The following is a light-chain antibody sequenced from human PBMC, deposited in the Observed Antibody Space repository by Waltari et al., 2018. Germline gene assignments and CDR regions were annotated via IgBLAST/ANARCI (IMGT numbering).Light chain of an antibody. J-gene: IGKJ4*01. CDR1: QTINTY. Sequence: DMQLTQSPSSLSASVGDRVTVTCRASQTINTYINWYQMKPGQAPKLLIYAASNLESGVPSRFSGAGSGTDFTLTINSLQPEDFATYYCQQASGLPLTFGGGTKVDIK. CDR3: QQASGLPLT. CDR2: AAS. V-gene: IGKV1-12*01.